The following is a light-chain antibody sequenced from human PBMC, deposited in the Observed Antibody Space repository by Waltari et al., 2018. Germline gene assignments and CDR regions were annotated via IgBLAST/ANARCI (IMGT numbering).Light chain of an antibody. V-gene: IGLV3-25*02. CDR1: ASPKKD. CDR3: QVSGNSGYPPEV. J-gene: IGLJ1*01. CDR2: KDN. Sequence: SHALTRPPSLSVPPGQEARIPCSGEASPKKDYYWSQHKPGQAPVLVMYKDNERPPGIPKRFSGSSSGTTVSLTITGVQAEDEADYYCQVSGNSGYPPEVFGSGTRLTVL.